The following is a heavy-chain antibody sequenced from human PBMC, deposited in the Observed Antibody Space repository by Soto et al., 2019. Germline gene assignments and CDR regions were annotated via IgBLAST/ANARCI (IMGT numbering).Heavy chain of an antibody. CDR2: ILNDGSNR. V-gene: IGHV3-33*01. J-gene: IGHJ6*02. CDR1: GFTFSNYG. CDR3: ARDDEYSGNGMDV. Sequence: QVQLVESGGGVVQPGRSLRLSCAASGFTFSNYGMHWVRQAPGKGLEWVAVILNDGSNRYHADSVKDRFTISRDNSQNTLYLQMNSLRAEDTAMYYCARDDEYSGNGMDVWGQGTTVTVS. D-gene: IGHD3-10*01.